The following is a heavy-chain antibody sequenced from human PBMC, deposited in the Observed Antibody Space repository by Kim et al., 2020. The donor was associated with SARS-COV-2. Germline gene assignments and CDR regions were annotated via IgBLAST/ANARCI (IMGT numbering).Heavy chain of an antibody. CDR3: ARQGWSGSQVDY. D-gene: IGHD1-26*01. J-gene: IGHJ4*02. V-gene: IGHV4-39*01. CDR1: GGSISSSSYY. Sequence: SETLSLTCTVSGGSISSSSYYWGWIRQPPGKGLEWIGSIYYSGSTYYNPSLKSRVTISVDTSKNQFSLKLSSVTAADTAVYYCARQGWSGSQVDYWGQGTLVTVSS. CDR2: IYYSGST.